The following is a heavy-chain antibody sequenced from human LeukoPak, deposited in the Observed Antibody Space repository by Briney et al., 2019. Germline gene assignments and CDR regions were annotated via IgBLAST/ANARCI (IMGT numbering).Heavy chain of an antibody. CDR3: AREKGSGWSRGLFDY. D-gene: IGHD6-19*01. J-gene: IGHJ4*02. CDR2: ISYDGSNK. CDR1: GFTFSSYA. Sequence: GRSLRLSCAASGFTFSSYAMHWVRQAPGKGLEWVAVISYDGSNKYYADSVKGRFTISRDNSKNTLYLQMNSLRAEDTAVYYCAREKGSGWSRGLFDYWGQGTLVTVSS. V-gene: IGHV3-30-3*01.